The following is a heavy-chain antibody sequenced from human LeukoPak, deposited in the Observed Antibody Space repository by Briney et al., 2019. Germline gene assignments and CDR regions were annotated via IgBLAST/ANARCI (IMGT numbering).Heavy chain of an antibody. Sequence: GGSLRLSCAASGFTFSSYGMSWVRQAPGKGLEWVSAISDSGSSTYYADSVKGRFTISRDNSKNTLNLQMNSLRAEDTAVYYWAKKIGPNYGDFDYWGQGTLVTVSS. CDR2: ISDSGSST. CDR3: AKKIGPNYGDFDY. D-gene: IGHD4-17*01. CDR1: GFTFSSYG. J-gene: IGHJ4*02. V-gene: IGHV3-23*01.